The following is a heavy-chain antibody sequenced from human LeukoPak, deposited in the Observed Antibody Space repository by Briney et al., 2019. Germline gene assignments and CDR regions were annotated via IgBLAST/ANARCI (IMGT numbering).Heavy chain of an antibody. V-gene: IGHV1-18*03. CDR3: ARDEERGIAVAGTPEYYFDY. D-gene: IGHD6-19*01. J-gene: IGHJ4*02. CDR2: ISAYNGNT. Sequence: ASVKVSCKASGYTFTSYGISWVRQAPGQGLEWMGWISAYNGNTNYAQKLQGRVTVTTDTSTSTAYMELRSLRSDDMAVYYCARDEERGIAVAGTPEYYFDYWGQGTLVTVSS. CDR1: GYTFTSYG.